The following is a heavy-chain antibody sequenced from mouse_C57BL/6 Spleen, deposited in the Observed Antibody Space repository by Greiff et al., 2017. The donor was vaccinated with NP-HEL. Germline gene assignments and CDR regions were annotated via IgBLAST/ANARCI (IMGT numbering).Heavy chain of an antibody. CDR3: ARYEGNYNYFAY. CDR2: IRNKANGYTT. J-gene: IGHJ2*01. Sequence: EVQVVESGGGLVQPGGSLSLSCAASGFTFTDYYMSWVRQPPGKALEWLGFIRNKANGYTTEYSASVKGRFTISRDNSQSILYLQMNALRAEDSATYYGARYEGNYNYFAYWGQGTTLTVSS. CDR1: GFTFTDYY. D-gene: IGHD2-1*01. V-gene: IGHV7-3*01.